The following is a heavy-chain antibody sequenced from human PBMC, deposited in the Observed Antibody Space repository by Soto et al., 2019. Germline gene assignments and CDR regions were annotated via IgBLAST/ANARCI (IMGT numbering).Heavy chain of an antibody. D-gene: IGHD3-10*01. CDR2: INAGNGNT. V-gene: IGHV1-3*01. CDR3: ARVKTSYYYGSGSPYYFDY. Sequence: EASVKVSCKASGYTFTSYAMHWVRQAPGQRLEWMGWINAGNGNTKYSQKFQGRVTITRDTSASTAYMELSSLRSEDTAVYYCARVKTSYYYGSGSPYYFDYWGQGTLVTVST. CDR1: GYTFTSYA. J-gene: IGHJ4*02.